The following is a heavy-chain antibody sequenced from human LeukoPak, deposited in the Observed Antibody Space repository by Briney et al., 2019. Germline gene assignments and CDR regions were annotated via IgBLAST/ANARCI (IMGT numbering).Heavy chain of an antibody. J-gene: IGHJ3*02. V-gene: IGHV1-2*02. Sequence: GASVKVSCKASGYTFTGYCMHWVRQAPGQGLEWMGWINPNSGGTNYAQKFQGRVTMTRDTSISTAYMELSRLRSDDTAVYYCARDWNAGRAAFDIWGQGTMVTVSS. D-gene: IGHD1-1*01. CDR1: GYTFTGYC. CDR2: INPNSGGT. CDR3: ARDWNAGRAAFDI.